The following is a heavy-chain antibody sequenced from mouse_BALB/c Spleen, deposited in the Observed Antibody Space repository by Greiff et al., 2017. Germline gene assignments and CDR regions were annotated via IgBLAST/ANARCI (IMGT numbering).Heavy chain of an antibody. CDR2: ISDGGSYT. CDR1: GFTFSDYY. J-gene: IGHJ2*01. V-gene: IGHV5-4*02. D-gene: IGHD2-10*01. Sequence: EVKLMESGGGLVKPGGSLKLSCAASGFTFSDYYMYWVRQTPEKRLEWVATISDGGSYTYYPDSVKGRFTISRDNAKNNLYLQMSSLKSEDTAMYYCARDRGLLLDYWGQGTTLTVSS. CDR3: ARDRGLLLDY.